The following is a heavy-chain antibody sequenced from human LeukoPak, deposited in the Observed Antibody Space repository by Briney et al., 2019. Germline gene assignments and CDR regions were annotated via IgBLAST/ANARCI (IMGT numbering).Heavy chain of an antibody. D-gene: IGHD2-15*01. Sequence: GGSLRLSCAASGFTFSSYAMSWVRQAPGKGLEWVSITSGSGGSTHYADSVKGRFTISRDNSKNTLYLQMDSLRADDTAVYYCAKALVVVIAPGSYFDFWGQGTLVTVSS. J-gene: IGHJ4*02. V-gene: IGHV3-23*01. CDR3: AKALVVVIAPGSYFDF. CDR1: GFTFSSYA. CDR2: TSGSGGST.